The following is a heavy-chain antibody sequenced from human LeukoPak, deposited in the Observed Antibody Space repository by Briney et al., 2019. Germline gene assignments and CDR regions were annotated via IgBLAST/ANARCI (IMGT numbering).Heavy chain of an antibody. D-gene: IGHD1-26*01. CDR1: GFSFSTYG. CDR3: ATMQRNTTPNTRAYYYGMGV. CDR2: IPYDGSKT. J-gene: IGHJ6*01. V-gene: IGHV3-30*03. Sequence: PGGSLRLSCATSGFSFSTYGMPWVRQTPGKGLEWVAVIPYDGSKTYYADSVKDRFTISRDNSKNTLFLQMNSLRAEDTAVYYCATMQRNTTPNTRAYYYGMGVWGQGTTVTVSS.